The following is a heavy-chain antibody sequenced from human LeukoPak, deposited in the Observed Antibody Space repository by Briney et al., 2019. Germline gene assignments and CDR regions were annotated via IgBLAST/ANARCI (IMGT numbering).Heavy chain of an antibody. V-gene: IGHV4-59*01. CDR1: GSSISSYY. D-gene: IGHD3-3*01. J-gene: IGHJ4*02. Sequence: SETLSLTCTVSGSSISSYYWSWIRQPPGKGLEWIGYIYYSGSTNYNPSLKSRVTISVDTSKNQFSLKLSSVTAADTAVYYCARVGSRFWSGYYDYWGQGTLVTVSS. CDR3: ARVGSRFWSGYYDY. CDR2: IYYSGST.